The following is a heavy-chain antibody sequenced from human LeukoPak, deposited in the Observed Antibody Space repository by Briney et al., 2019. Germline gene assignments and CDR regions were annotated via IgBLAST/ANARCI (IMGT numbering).Heavy chain of an antibody. J-gene: IGHJ4*02. CDR1: GFIFSDSY. D-gene: IGHD3-16*01. CDR3: ARLLIPAANAVDY. V-gene: IGHV3-11*01. Sequence: GGSLRLSCAASGFIFSDSYMNWIRQVPGKGLEWVSYISTTGDKTYYADSVKGLFTISRDNAKDSLYLQMHSLRAEDTAVYYCARLLIPAANAVDYWGQGTLVTVSS. CDR2: ISTTGDKT.